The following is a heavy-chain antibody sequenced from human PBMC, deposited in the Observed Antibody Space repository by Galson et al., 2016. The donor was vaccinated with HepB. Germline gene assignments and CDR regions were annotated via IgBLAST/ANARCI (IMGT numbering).Heavy chain of an antibody. J-gene: IGHJ4*02. CDR3: AMGNSGWPDY. CDR1: GFTFSHYW. V-gene: IGHV3-7*01. D-gene: IGHD6-19*01. CDR2: INQDGSEK. Sequence: SLRLSCAASGFTFSHYWMHWVRQAPGKGLEWMAIINQDGSEKYSVDSLKGRFTISRDNAKNSLYLQMISLRAEDTAVYYCAMGNSGWPDYWGQGTLVTVSS.